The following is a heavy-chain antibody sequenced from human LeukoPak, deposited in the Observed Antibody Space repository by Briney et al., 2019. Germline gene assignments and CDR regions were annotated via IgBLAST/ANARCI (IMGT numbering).Heavy chain of an antibody. V-gene: IGHV5-51*01. Sequence: GESPKISCKGSGYSFTSYWIGWVRQMPGKGLEWMGIIYPGDSDTRYSPSFQGQVTISADKSISTAYLQWSSLKASDTAMYYCARHYSSSWYKPQDAFDIWGQRTMVTVSS. CDR2: IYPGDSDT. CDR3: ARHYSSSWYKPQDAFDI. D-gene: IGHD6-13*01. CDR1: GYSFTSYW. J-gene: IGHJ3*02.